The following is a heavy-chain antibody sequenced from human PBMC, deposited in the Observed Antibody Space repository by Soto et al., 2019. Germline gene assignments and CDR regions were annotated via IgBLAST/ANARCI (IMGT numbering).Heavy chain of an antibody. D-gene: IGHD3-16*02. Sequence: EVQLLESGGGLVQPGGSLRLSCAASGFAFSSYAMSWVRQAPGKGLEWVSSISGSTSGTYYADAVKGRFTISRDNSNNTLYLQMNSLRAEDTAVNYCAKARGFLDPLDSWGQGALVTVSS. CDR3: AKARGFLDPLDS. V-gene: IGHV3-23*01. CDR1: GFAFSSYA. CDR2: ISGSTSGT. J-gene: IGHJ4*02.